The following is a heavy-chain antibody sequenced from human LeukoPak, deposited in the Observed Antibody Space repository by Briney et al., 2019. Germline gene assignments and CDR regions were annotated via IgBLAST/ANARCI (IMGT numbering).Heavy chain of an antibody. CDR2: ISSSSSTI. D-gene: IGHD6-19*01. V-gene: IGHV3-48*01. CDR1: GFTFSSYS. Sequence: GGSQRLSCTASGFTFSSYSMNWVRQAPGKGLEWVSYISSSSSTIYYADSVKGRFTISRDNAKNSLYLQMNSLRAEDTAVYYCARDSKQWLVDYWGQGTLVTVSS. CDR3: ARDSKQWLVDY. J-gene: IGHJ4*02.